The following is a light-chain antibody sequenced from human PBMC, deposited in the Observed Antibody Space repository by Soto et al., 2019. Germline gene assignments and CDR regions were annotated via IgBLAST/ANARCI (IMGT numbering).Light chain of an antibody. CDR1: QSISSW. V-gene: IGKV1-5*01. CDR2: DAS. CDR3: PQYNSYSPLT. J-gene: IGKJ4*01. Sequence: DSQMTQSPSTLSASVGDRVTITCRASQSISSWLAWYQQKPGKAPKLLIYDASSLESGVPSRFSGSGSGTEFTRTISSLQPDDFATYYCPQYNSYSPLTFGGGTKVEIK.